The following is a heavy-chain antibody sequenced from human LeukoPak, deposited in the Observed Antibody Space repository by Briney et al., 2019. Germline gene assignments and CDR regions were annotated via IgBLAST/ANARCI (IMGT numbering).Heavy chain of an antibody. CDR3: ARDQGSLTRSWYTGY. Sequence: ASVKVSCKASGYTFTGYHIHWVRQAPGQGLEWMGRINPYSGDTNFAQKFQGRVTMTRDTSITTAYMDLSSLTPDDTAVYFCARDQGSLTRSWYTGYWGQGTQVNVSS. J-gene: IGHJ4*02. CDR2: INPYSGDT. D-gene: IGHD6-13*01. V-gene: IGHV1-2*06. CDR1: GYTFTGYH.